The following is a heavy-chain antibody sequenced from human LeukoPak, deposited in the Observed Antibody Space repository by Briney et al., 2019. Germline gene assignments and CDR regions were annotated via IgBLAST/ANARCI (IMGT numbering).Heavy chain of an antibody. D-gene: IGHD6-19*01. CDR2: IYYSGST. Sequence: SETLSLTCTVSGGSISSYYWSWIRQPPGKGLEWIGYIYYSGSTNYNPSLKSRVTISVDTSKNQFSLKLSPVTAADTAVYYCARDRVPVGLAGVTESKNYYGMDVWGQGTTVTVSS. J-gene: IGHJ6*02. V-gene: IGHV4-59*01. CDR3: ARDRVPVGLAGVTESKNYYGMDV. CDR1: GGSISSYY.